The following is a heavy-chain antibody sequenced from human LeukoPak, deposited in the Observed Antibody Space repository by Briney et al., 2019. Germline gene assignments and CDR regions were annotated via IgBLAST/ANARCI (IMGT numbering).Heavy chain of an antibody. Sequence: GGSLRLSCAVSGFTFSSYAMSWVRQAPGKGLEWVAVIWYDGSNKYYADSVKGRFTISRDNSKNTLYLQMNSLRAEDTAVYYCAREGRAAAFDIWGQGTMVTVSS. CDR2: IWYDGSNK. V-gene: IGHV3-33*08. J-gene: IGHJ3*02. CDR1: GFTFSSYA. D-gene: IGHD2-15*01. CDR3: AREGRAAAFDI.